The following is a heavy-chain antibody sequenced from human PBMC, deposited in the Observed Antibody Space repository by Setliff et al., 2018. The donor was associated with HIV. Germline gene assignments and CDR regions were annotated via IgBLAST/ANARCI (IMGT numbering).Heavy chain of an antibody. D-gene: IGHD2-2*01. CDR3: ARGGTSSNWFGP. V-gene: IGHV4-39*07. J-gene: IGHJ5*02. CDR2: IYYSGST. Sequence: SETLSLTCTVSGGSISSSSYYWGWVRQPPGKGLEWIGSIYYSGSTYYNPSLKSRVTIFVDTSKNQFSLKLTSVTAADTAVYYCARGGTSSNWFGPWGQGTLVTVSS. CDR1: GGSISSSSYY.